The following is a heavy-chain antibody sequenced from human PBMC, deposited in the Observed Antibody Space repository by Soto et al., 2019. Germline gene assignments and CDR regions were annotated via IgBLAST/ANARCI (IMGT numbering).Heavy chain of an antibody. V-gene: IGHV3-7*01. CDR2: IKQDGSEK. CDR3: ARDAQQLVLRGRRIGWFGP. D-gene: IGHD6-13*01. J-gene: IGHJ5*02. CDR1: GFTFSSYW. Sequence: PGGSLRLSCAASGFTFSSYWMSWVRQAPGKGLEWVANIKQDGSEKYYVDSVKGRFTISRDNAKNSLYLQMNSLRAEDTAVYYCARDAQQLVLRGRRIGWFGPWGQGTLVTVSS.